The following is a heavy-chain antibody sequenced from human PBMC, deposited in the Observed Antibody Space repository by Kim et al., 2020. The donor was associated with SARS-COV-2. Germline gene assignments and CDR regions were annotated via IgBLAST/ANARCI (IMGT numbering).Heavy chain of an antibody. CDR3: ARARIDY. V-gene: IGHV3-7*01. CDR1: GFTFSNYW. CDR2: INQDGSEK. J-gene: IGHJ4*02. Sequence: GSLRLSCAASGFTFSNYWMTWVRQAPGKGLEWVATINQDGSEKYYLDSGEGRFTISRDNAKSSLFLHMNSLRVEDAAVYFCARARIDYWGQGTLLTVS.